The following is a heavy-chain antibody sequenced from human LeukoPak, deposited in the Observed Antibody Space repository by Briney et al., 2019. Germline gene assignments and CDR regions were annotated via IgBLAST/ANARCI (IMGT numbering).Heavy chain of an antibody. Sequence: GGSLRLSCAASGFTFSSYAMSWVRQAPGKGLEWVSDISGSCGSTYYADSVKGRFTISRDNSKNTLYLQMNSLRAEDTAVYYCAKIQASFYGGKARNYFDYWGQGTLVTVSS. CDR1: GFTFSSYA. CDR2: ISGSCGST. D-gene: IGHD4-23*01. CDR3: AKIQASFYGGKARNYFDY. V-gene: IGHV3-23*01. J-gene: IGHJ4*02.